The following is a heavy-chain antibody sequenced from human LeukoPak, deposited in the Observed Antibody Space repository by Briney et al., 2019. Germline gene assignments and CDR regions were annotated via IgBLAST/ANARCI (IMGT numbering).Heavy chain of an antibody. CDR2: IYYSGST. Sequence: SETLSLTCTVSGGSVSSGSYYWRWIRQPPGKGLEWIGYIYYSGSTNYNPSLKSRVTISVDTSKNQFSLKLSSVTAADTAVYYCARYAGSSWYNPYWGQGTLVTVSS. J-gene: IGHJ4*02. CDR3: ARYAGSSWYNPY. V-gene: IGHV4-61*01. CDR1: GGSVSSGSYY. D-gene: IGHD6-13*01.